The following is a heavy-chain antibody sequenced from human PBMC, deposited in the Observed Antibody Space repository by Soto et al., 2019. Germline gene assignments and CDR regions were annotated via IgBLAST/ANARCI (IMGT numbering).Heavy chain of an antibody. V-gene: IGHV3-30-3*01. J-gene: IGHJ4*02. CDR3: ARNSGSSAGYFDY. CDR2: ISYDGSNK. Sequence: QVQLVESGGGVVQPGRSLRLSCAASGFTFSSYAMHWVRQAPGKGLEWVAVISYDGSNKYYADSVKGRFTISRDNSKNTLYLQMNSLRAEDTAVYYCARNSGSSAGYFDYWGQGTLVTVSS. CDR1: GFTFSSYA. D-gene: IGHD1-26*01.